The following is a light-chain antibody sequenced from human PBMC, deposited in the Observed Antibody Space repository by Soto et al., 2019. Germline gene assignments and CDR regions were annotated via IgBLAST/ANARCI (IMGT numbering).Light chain of an antibody. V-gene: IGKV1-39*01. CDR3: QQSLGIPYT. J-gene: IGKJ2*01. Sequence: DIQMTQSPSALSASVGDRVTITCRASQTISTYLNCYQQKPGKAPKLLIYAAYTLQSGVPSRFSGSGSGTDFPLTISSLQPEDFATSYCQQSLGIPYTFGQGTRLEIK. CDR1: QTISTY. CDR2: AAY.